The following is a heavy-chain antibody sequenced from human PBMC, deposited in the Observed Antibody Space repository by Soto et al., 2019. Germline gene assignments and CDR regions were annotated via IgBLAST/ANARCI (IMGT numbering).Heavy chain of an antibody. CDR3: ARDHVYDYVWGSYRPSTAIDY. CDR2: ISYDGSNK. Sequence: QVQLVESGGGVVQPGRSLRLSCAASGFTFSSYAMHWVRQAPGKGLEWVAVISYDGSNKYYADSVKGRFTISRDNSKNTLYLQMNSLRAEDTAVYYCARDHVYDYVWGSYRPSTAIDYWGQGTLVTVSS. V-gene: IGHV3-30-3*01. CDR1: GFTFSSYA. J-gene: IGHJ4*02. D-gene: IGHD3-16*02.